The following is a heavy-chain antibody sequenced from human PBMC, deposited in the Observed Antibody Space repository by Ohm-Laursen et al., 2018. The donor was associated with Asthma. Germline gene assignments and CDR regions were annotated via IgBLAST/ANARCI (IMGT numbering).Heavy chain of an antibody. CDR2: ISSNGGST. V-gene: IGHV3-64D*08. D-gene: IGHD3-22*01. J-gene: IGHJ3*02. CDR3: VKDLHYYDSSGYYYLGAFDI. CDR1: GFTFSSYA. Sequence: SLRLSCSASGFTFSSYAMHWVRQAPGKGLEYVSAISSNGGSTYYADSVKGRFTISRDNSKNTLYLQTSSLRAEDTAVYYCVKDLHYYDSSGYYYLGAFDIWGQGTMVTVSS.